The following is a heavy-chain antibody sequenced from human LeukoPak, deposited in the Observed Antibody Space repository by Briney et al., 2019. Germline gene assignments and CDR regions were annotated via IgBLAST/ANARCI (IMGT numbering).Heavy chain of an antibody. CDR2: IHYSGGT. Sequence: SETLSLTCTVSGGSISGYYWSWIRQPPGKGLEWIGYIHYSGGTNYNPSLKSRVTISVDTSKNQFSLKLSSVTAADTAVYYCARDPDYGDYGTRGYWGQGTLVTVSS. J-gene: IGHJ4*02. CDR3: ARDPDYGDYGTRGY. V-gene: IGHV4-59*12. D-gene: IGHD4-17*01. CDR1: GGSISGYY.